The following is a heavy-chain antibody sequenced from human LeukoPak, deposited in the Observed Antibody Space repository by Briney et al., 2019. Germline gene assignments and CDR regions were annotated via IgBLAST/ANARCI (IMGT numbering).Heavy chain of an antibody. CDR2: IRYDGSIQ. J-gene: IGHJ4*02. CDR3: AKGYGGSHFDS. V-gene: IGHV3-30*02. Sequence: GGSLTLSCTASGFTFRSYGMHLVRQAPGKGLEWVAFIRYDGSIQYYAHSVKGRFTISRDNSNNTLYLQMNTLRGDDTAVYFCAKGYGGSHFDSWGQGTLVTVSS. D-gene: IGHD3-16*01. CDR1: GFTFRSYG.